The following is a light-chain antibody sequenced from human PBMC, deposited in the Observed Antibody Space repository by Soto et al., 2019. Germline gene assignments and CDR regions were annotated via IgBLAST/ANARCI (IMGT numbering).Light chain of an antibody. CDR3: QQYGSSPPIT. Sequence: EIVLTQSPATLCLSPGARATLSCRARQSVSRNLAWYQQKPGQAPSLLIYGASSRATGIPDRFSGSVSGTDFTLPISRLEPEDFAAYYCQQYGSSPPITFGQGTRLEI. CDR2: GAS. CDR1: QSVSRN. J-gene: IGKJ5*01. V-gene: IGKV3-20*01.